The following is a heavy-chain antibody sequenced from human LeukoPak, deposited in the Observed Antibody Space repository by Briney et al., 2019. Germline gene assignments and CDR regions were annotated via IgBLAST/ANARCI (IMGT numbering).Heavy chain of an antibody. CDR1: GFTFSSYA. Sequence: PGGSLRLSCAASGFTFSSYAMSWVRQAPGKGLEWVSAISGSGGSTYYADSVKGRFTISRDNSKNTLYLQMNSLRAEDTAVYYCAKDPLAYYYDSSGYRLGINWGQGTLVTVSS. V-gene: IGHV3-23*01. J-gene: IGHJ4*02. CDR2: ISGSGGST. D-gene: IGHD3-22*01. CDR3: AKDPLAYYYDSSGYRLGIN.